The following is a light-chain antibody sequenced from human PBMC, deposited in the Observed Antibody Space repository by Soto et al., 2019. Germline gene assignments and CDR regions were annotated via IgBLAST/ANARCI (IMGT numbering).Light chain of an antibody. Sequence: QSVLTQPPSASGSPGQSVTISCTGASSDFPAYDSVSWYRQSPGKAPQLLIYEDIKRHSGVPDRFSGSRSGNTASLTVSGIQAEDEADYYCSAYGGSDDLLFGGGTKLTVL. CDR1: SSDFPAYDS. V-gene: IGLV2-8*01. CDR3: SAYGGSDDLL. CDR2: EDI. J-gene: IGLJ3*02.